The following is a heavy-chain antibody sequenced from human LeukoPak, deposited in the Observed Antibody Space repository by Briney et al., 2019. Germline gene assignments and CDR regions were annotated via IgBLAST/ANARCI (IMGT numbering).Heavy chain of an antibody. CDR1: GFTFSSYS. CDR3: ARGGSSGYYVDY. V-gene: IGHV3-21*01. CDR2: ISSSSSYI. Sequence: PGGSLRLSCAASGFTFSSYSMNWVRQAPGKGLEWVSSISSSSSYIYYADSVKGRFTISRDNAKNSLYLQMNSLRAEDTAVYHCARGGSSGYYVDYWGQGTLVTVSS. J-gene: IGHJ4*02. D-gene: IGHD3-22*01.